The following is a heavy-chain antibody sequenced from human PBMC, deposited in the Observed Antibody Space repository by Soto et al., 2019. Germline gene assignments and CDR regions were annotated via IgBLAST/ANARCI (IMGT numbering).Heavy chain of an antibody. J-gene: IGHJ6*02. D-gene: IGHD2-2*01. CDR3: AREIVVVPAAIWLYYYYGMDV. Sequence: GGSLRLSCAASGFTFSSYSMNWVRQAPGKGLEWVSYISSSSSTIYYADSEKGRFTISRDNAKNSLYLQMNSLRDEDTAVYYCAREIVVVPAAIWLYYYYGMDVWGQGTTVTVSS. CDR2: ISSSSSTI. CDR1: GFTFSSYS. V-gene: IGHV3-48*02.